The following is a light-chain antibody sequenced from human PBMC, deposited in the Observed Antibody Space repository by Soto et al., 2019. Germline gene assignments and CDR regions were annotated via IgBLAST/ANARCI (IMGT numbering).Light chain of an antibody. V-gene: IGLV2-14*01. CDR1: SSDVGGYNY. CDR3: SSYTSTNHVV. Sequence: QAVVTQPASVSGSPGQSITISCTGTSSDVGGYNYVSWYQQHPGKAPKLVIYEVTKRPSGVSNRFSGSKSGNTASLTISGLQAEDETDYYCSSYTSTNHVVFGGGTKVTVL. CDR2: EVT. J-gene: IGLJ2*01.